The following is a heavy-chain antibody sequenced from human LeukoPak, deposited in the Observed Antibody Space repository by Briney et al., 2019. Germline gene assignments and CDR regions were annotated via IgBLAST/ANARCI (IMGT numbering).Heavy chain of an antibody. CDR2: IKQDGSEK. CDR3: ARDIVYFDY. V-gene: IGHV3-7*01. J-gene: IGHJ4*02. D-gene: IGHD1-26*01. Sequence: PAGSLRLSCAASGFTFSGYWMSWVRQAPGKGLEWVANIKQDGSEKYYVDSVKGRFTISRDNAKNSLYLQMNSLRAEDTAVYYCARDIVYFDYWGQGTLVTVSS. CDR1: GFTFSGYW.